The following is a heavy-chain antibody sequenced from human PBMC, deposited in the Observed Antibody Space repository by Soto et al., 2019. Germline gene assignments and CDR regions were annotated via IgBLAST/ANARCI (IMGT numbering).Heavy chain of an antibody. CDR3: ARANTPAYYDFWSGYYFDY. D-gene: IGHD3-3*01. CDR1: GFTIRSYG. V-gene: IGHV3-33*08. Sequence: PWGSLRVRSTVFGFTIRSYGRHWVRQTPDKGLERVAVIWYDGSNKYYADSVKGRFTISRDNSKNTLYLQMNSLRAEDTAVYYCARANTPAYYDFWSGYYFDYWAQGTLVTVSS. J-gene: IGHJ4*02. CDR2: IWYDGSNK.